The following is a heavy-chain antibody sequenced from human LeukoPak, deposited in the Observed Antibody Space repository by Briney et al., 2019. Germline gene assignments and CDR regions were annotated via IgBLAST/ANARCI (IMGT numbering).Heavy chain of an antibody. CDR1: GYTFTSYG. CDR2: ISAYNGNT. CDR3: ARRGYSYGGYYYYYMDV. J-gene: IGHJ6*03. V-gene: IGHV1-18*01. Sequence: ASVKVSCKASGYTFTSYGISWVRQAPGQGLEWMGWISAYNGNTNYAQKLQGRVTMTTDTSTSTAYMELSSLRSEDTAVYYCARRGYSYGGYYYYYMDVWGKGTTVTVSS. D-gene: IGHD5-18*01.